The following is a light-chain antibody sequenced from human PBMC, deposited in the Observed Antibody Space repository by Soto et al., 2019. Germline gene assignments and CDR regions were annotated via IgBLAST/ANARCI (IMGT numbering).Light chain of an antibody. CDR1: QSVNKY. J-gene: IGKJ1*01. CDR3: QQRFNWPWT. V-gene: IGKV3-11*01. CDR2: DTS. Sequence: EIVLSQLPATPSLPPRERPTLSCMALQSVNKYLAWFQQKVGQPPRLLIYDTSNRATGIPPRFSGSGSGTDFTLIISSLEPEDFAVYYCQQRFNWPWTFGQGTKLDI.